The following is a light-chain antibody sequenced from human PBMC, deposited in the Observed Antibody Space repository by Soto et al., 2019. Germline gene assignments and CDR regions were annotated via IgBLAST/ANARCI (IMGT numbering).Light chain of an antibody. Sequence: ELVLTQSPATLSLSPGETATLSCRASQSVSSYLAWYQQKPGQALMLLIYDASKRTTGIPARFSGSGSGTDFTLTISSLEPDDFALYFCHQRNNWPLPFGGGTKLEIK. CDR2: DAS. CDR3: HQRNNWPLP. J-gene: IGKJ4*01. CDR1: QSVSSY. V-gene: IGKV3-11*01.